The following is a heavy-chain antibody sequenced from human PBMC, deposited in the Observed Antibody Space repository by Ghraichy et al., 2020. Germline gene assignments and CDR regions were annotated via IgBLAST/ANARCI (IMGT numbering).Heavy chain of an antibody. CDR1: GGSISSYY. CDR3: ARDGYYDSSGYYG. CDR2: IYYSGST. D-gene: IGHD3-22*01. Sequence: SETLSLTCTASGGSISSYYWSWIRQPPGKGLEWIGYIYYSGSTNYNPSLKSRVTISVDTSKNQFSLKLSSVTAADTAVYYCARDGYYDSSGYYGWGQGTLVTVSS. V-gene: IGHV4-59*01. J-gene: IGHJ4*02.